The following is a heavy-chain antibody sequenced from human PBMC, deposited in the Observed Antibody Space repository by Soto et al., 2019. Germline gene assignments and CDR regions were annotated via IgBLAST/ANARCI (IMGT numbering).Heavy chain of an antibody. D-gene: IGHD6-6*01. V-gene: IGHV1-18*01. Sequence: QVHLVQSGAEVRKPGASVKVSCKGSGYTFTSYGIAWVRQAPGQGLEWKRWISAHNDNTHYAQKGQRRVTVTRDTSTSTAYMELRNLSTDDTAVYYCARGRDGDYWGQGALVTFSS. J-gene: IGHJ4*02. CDR3: ARGRDGDY. CDR2: ISAHNDNT. CDR1: GYTFTSYG.